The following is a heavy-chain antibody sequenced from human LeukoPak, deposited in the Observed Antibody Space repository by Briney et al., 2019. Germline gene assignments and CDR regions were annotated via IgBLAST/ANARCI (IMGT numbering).Heavy chain of an antibody. CDR3: ARDYGRSRDYGMDV. CDR1: RFSFSTTW. Sequence: PGGSLRLSCAASRFSFSTTWMTWVRQTPGKGLELVANINIDGSQRYHADSVEGRFTISRDNVKNTLYLQMSSLRVEDTAMYYCARDYGRSRDYGMDVWGQGTTVTVSS. J-gene: IGHJ6*02. D-gene: IGHD3-10*01. V-gene: IGHV3-7*01. CDR2: INIDGSQR.